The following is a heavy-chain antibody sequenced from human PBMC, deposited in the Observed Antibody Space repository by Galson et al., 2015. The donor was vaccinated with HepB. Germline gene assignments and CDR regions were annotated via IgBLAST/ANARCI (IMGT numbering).Heavy chain of an antibody. J-gene: IGHJ4*02. CDR3: ASTGYSSGWSTRV. Sequence: SLRLSCAASGFTFSSYWMSWVRQAPGKGLEWVANIKQDGSEKYYVDSVKGRFTISRDNAKNSLYLQMNSLRAEDTAVYYCASTGYSSGWSTRVCGQGTLVTVSS. D-gene: IGHD6-19*01. V-gene: IGHV3-7*03. CDR1: GFTFSSYW. CDR2: IKQDGSEK.